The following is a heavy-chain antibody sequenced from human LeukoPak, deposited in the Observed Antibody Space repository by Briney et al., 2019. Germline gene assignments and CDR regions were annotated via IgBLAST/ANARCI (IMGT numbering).Heavy chain of an antibody. J-gene: IGHJ4*02. CDR1: GGSISSSSYY. CDR2: IYYSGST. D-gene: IGHD6-13*01. CDR3: ARLPRAAAGTGLFGY. Sequence: SEILSLTCTVSGGSISSSSYYGGWTRQPPGKGLEWIGSIYYSGSTYYNPSLKSRVTISIDTSKNQFALKLSSVTAVDPAAVSCARLPRAAAGTGLFGYWGQGTLVTVSS. V-gene: IGHV4-39*01.